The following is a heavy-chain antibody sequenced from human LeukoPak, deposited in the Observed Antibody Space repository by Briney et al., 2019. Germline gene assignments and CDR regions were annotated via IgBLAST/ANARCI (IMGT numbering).Heavy chain of an antibody. D-gene: IGHD2-21*01. V-gene: IGHV1-8*01. CDR3: ARVTMIAYAFDI. CDR2: MNPNSGNT. CDR1: GYTFTSYV. J-gene: IGHJ3*02. Sequence: ASVKVSCKASGYTFTSYVINWVRQATGQGVEWMGWMNPNSGNTGYAQKFQGRVTMTRNTSISTAYMELSSLRSEDTAVYYCARVTMIAYAFDIWGQGTMVTVSS.